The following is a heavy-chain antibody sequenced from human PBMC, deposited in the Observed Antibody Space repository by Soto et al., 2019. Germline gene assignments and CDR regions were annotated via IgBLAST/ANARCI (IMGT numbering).Heavy chain of an antibody. Sequence: SETLALTCTVSGGSISSYYWSWIRQPPGKGLEWIGYIYYSGSTNYNPSLKSRVTISVDTSKNQFSLKLSSVTAADTAVYYCARGANDFWSGYSKYYYYYMDVWGKGTTVTVSS. CDR3: ARGANDFWSGYSKYYYYYMDV. CDR2: IYYSGST. D-gene: IGHD3-3*01. CDR1: GGSISSYY. J-gene: IGHJ6*03. V-gene: IGHV4-59*08.